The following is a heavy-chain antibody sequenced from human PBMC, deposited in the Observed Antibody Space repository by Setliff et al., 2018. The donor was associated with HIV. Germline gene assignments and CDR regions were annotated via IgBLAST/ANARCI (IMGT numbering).Heavy chain of an antibody. J-gene: IGHJ4*02. Sequence: PSETLSLTCAVYGGSFSGYFWSWVRQSPGKGLEWIGEINHNRKTNYNPSLKSRVTISIDRSKNQFSLKLNSVIAADTAVYYCTRLGYVSGGFYKTPGPYYFDYWGQGALVTVSS. CDR3: TRLGYVSGGFYKTPGPYYFDY. V-gene: IGHV4-34*01. D-gene: IGHD3-10*01. CDR2: INHNRKT. CDR1: GGSFSGYF.